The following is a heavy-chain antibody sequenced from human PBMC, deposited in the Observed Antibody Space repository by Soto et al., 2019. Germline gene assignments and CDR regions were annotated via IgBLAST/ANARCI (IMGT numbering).Heavy chain of an antibody. Sequence: ASVKVSCKASGYTFTSYYMHWVRQAPGQGLEWMGIINPSGGSTSYAQKFQGRVTMTRDTSTSTVYMELSSLRSDDTAVYYCASPPGITIFGVVTPLAYWGQGTLVTVSS. V-gene: IGHV1-46*01. CDR2: INPSGGST. J-gene: IGHJ4*02. CDR1: GYTFTSYY. D-gene: IGHD3-3*01. CDR3: ASPPGITIFGVVTPLAY.